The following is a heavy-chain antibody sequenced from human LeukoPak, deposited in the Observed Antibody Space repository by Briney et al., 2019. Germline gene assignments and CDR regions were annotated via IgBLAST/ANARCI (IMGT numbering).Heavy chain of an antibody. D-gene: IGHD4/OR15-4a*01. CDR3: ARVLRRRYYFDY. J-gene: IGHJ4*02. V-gene: IGHV4-34*01. Sequence: SETLSLTCAVYGGSFSGYYWSWIRQPPGKGLGWMGEINHSGSTNYNPYPKSRVTISVDTYKNKFSLKLSSVTAAHTAVYYCARVLRRRYYFDYWGQGTLVTVSS. CDR1: GGSFSGYY. CDR2: INHSGST.